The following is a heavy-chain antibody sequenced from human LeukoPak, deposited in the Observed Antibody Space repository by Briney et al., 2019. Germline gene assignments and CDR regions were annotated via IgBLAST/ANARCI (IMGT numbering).Heavy chain of an antibody. Sequence: ASVKVSCEASGYTFTTYYIHWVRQAPGQGLEWIGIINPTGGSTTYAQKFQGRVTMTRDTSTSTVFMEVNSLRSEDTAVYYCALYSSTWYWGQGTLVTVSS. V-gene: IGHV1-46*01. CDR3: ALYSSTWY. CDR1: GYTFTTYY. J-gene: IGHJ4*02. CDR2: INPTGGST. D-gene: IGHD6-13*01.